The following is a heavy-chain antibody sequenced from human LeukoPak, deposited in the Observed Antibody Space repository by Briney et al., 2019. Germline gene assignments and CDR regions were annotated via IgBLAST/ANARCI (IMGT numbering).Heavy chain of an antibody. CDR3: ARDLTLLGGQKKRYSPNWFDP. CDR1: GYSTSSGYY. CDR2: IYHSGNT. J-gene: IGHJ5*02. V-gene: IGHV4-38-2*02. Sequence: SETLSLTCTVSGYSTSSGYYWGWIRQPPGKGLEWIGSIYHSGNTYYNPSLKSRVTISVDTSRNQFSLKLSSVTAADTAVYYCARDLTLLGGQKKRYSPNWFDPWGQGTLVTVSS. D-gene: IGHD6-13*01.